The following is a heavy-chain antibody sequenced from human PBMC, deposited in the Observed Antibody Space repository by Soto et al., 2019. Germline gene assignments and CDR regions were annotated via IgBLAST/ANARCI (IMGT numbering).Heavy chain of an antibody. CDR3: ARNPRAVAAMHMDV. CDR1: GGTFSSYA. Sequence: QVQLVQSGAEVKKPGSAVKVSCKASGGTFSSYAFNWVRQSPGQGLEWLGRIIPILDIGDYAQRFQGRVTLTADQSRSTVYMELSSLRSEDTAVYYCARNPRAVAAMHMDVWGKGTMVTVSS. J-gene: IGHJ6*03. D-gene: IGHD6-19*01. CDR2: IIPILDIG. V-gene: IGHV1-69*04.